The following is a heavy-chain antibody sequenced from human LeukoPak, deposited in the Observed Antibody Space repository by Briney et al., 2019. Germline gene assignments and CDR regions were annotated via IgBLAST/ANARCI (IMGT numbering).Heavy chain of an antibody. D-gene: IGHD3-22*01. V-gene: IGHV4-39*07. J-gene: IGHJ3*02. CDR3: ARVSAYYDSSGYRPVAAFDI. Sequence: PSETLSLTCTVSGGSISSSSYYWGWIRQPPGKGLEWIGSIYYSGSTNYNPSLKSRVTMSVDASKNQFSLKLSSVTAADTAVYYCARVSAYYDSSGYRPVAAFDIWGQGTMVTVSS. CDR2: IYYSGST. CDR1: GGSISSSSYY.